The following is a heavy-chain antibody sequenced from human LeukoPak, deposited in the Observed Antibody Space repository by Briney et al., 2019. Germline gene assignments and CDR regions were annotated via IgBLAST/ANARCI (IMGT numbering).Heavy chain of an antibody. J-gene: IGHJ4*02. V-gene: IGHV4-38-2*01. Sequence: SETLSLTCAVSGYSISSGYYWGWIRQPPGKGLEWIGSIYHSGSTYYNPSLKSRVTISVDTSKNQFSLKLSSVTAADTAVYYCARGPSYYYDRSGYPDYWGQGTLVTVSS. CDR1: GYSISSGYY. CDR3: ARGPSYYYDRSGYPDY. D-gene: IGHD3-22*01. CDR2: IYHSGST.